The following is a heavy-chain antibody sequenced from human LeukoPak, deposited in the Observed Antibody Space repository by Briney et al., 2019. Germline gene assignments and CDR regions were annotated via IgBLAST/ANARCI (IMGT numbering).Heavy chain of an antibody. CDR3: AKNGRILDV. CDR2: IGGNTDDT. J-gene: IGHJ6*01. V-gene: IGHV3-23*01. CDR1: GITFNTHG. Sequence: PGGSLRLSCAASGITFNTHGMSWVRQAPGRGPEWVSSIGGNTDDTYYAESVMGRFTISRDRSKNTIYLQMSSLRAEDTAVYYCAKNGRILDVRGEGTTVTVSS. D-gene: IGHD2-8*01.